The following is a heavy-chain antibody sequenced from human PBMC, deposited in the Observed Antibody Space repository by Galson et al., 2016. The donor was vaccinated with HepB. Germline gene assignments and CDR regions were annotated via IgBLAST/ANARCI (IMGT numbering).Heavy chain of an antibody. CDR2: IKPDGSDA. J-gene: IGHJ4*01. Sequence: SLRLSCAASGFTFKNYWMSWVRQAPGKGLEWVANIKPDGSDANYVDSVRGRFTISRDNAKNSLFLQMNVVRAEDTAVYYCATTRLSDNWGHGTLVTVSS. CDR1: GFTFKNYW. V-gene: IGHV3-7*01. CDR3: ATTRLSDN. D-gene: IGHD3-16*01.